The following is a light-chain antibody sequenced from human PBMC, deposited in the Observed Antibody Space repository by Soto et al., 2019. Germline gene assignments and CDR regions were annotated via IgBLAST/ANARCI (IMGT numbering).Light chain of an antibody. CDR1: QSISSW. CDR2: KAS. Sequence: DIQMTQSPSTLSASVGDRVTIPCRATQSISSWLAWYQQKPGKAPKLLIYKASSLERGVPSRFSGSGSGTAFTLTISSLQPEALATYYGQEYNSYARTFGQGTKVEIK. CDR3: QEYNSYART. V-gene: IGKV1-5*03. J-gene: IGKJ1*01.